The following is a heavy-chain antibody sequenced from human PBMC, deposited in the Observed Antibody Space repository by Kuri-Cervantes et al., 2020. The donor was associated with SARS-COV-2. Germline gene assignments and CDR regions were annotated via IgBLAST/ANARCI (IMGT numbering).Heavy chain of an antibody. D-gene: IGHD6-13*01. CDR3: AREEYSSSWWGELGPFDY. CDR2: ISFDESDK. J-gene: IGHJ4*02. V-gene: IGHV3-30*03. CDR1: GFTFSTYR. Sequence: GESLKISCAASGFTFSTYRMHWVRQAPGKGLEWVSVISFDESDKSYVDSVKGRFTISRDNSKSTLYLQMNSLRAEDTAVYYCAREEYSSSWWGELGPFDYWGQGTLVTVSS.